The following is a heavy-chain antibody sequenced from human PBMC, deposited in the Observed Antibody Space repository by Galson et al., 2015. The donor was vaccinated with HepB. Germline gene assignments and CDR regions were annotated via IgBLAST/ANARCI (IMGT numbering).Heavy chain of an antibody. J-gene: IGHJ4*02. V-gene: IGHV3-74*01. CDR2: IDIDGSGT. CDR3: ARDEYHRKQDY. D-gene: IGHD6-6*01. CDR1: GFTFTSHW. Sequence: SLRLSCAASGFTFTSHWMHWVRQAPGKGLVWVSRIDIDGSGTTYADSVKGRFTISRDNAKNTLYLQMNMLRAEDTGVYYCARDEYHRKQDYWGQGTLVTVSS.